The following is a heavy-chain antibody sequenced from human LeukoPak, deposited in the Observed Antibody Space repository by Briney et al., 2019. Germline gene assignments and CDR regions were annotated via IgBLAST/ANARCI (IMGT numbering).Heavy chain of an antibody. J-gene: IGHJ5*02. Sequence: SETLSLTCTISGGSVNSGGYYWSWIRQSPGKGLEWIGYIYHSGSTNYNPSLKSRVTISVDGFKNHFSLKLKSVTAADTAVYYCARGFWSGYYNSNWFDPWGQGTLVTVSS. V-gene: IGHV4-30-2*06. D-gene: IGHD3-3*01. CDR3: ARGFWSGYYNSNWFDP. CDR2: IYHSGST. CDR1: GGSVNSGGYY.